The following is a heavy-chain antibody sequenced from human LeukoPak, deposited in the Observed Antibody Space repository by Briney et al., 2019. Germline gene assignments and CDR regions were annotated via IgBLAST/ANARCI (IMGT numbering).Heavy chain of an antibody. CDR2: INSDASVT. J-gene: IGHJ4*02. CDR3: ARVTAVAGTSVGVDA. CDR1: GFTFSNYW. D-gene: IGHD6-19*01. V-gene: IGHV3-74*01. Sequence: GGSLRLSCAASGFTFSNYWMHWVRQTPGKGLVWVSRINSDASVTTYADSVKGRFTISRDNAKNTLYLQMNSLKAEDTAVYYCARVTAVAGTSVGVDAWGQGILVTVS.